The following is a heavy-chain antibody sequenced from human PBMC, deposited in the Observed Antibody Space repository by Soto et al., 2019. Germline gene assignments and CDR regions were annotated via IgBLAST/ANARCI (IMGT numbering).Heavy chain of an antibody. CDR1: GYTLTELS. Sequence: ASVKVSCKVSGYTLTELSMHWVRQAPGKGLEWMGGFDPEDGETIYAQKFQGRVTMTEDTSTDTAYMELSSLRSEDTAVYYCATVHVAMSLPQCYSVLRGRGTLVTVSS. D-gene: IGHD2-2*01. CDR2: FDPEDGET. CDR3: ATVHVAMSLPQCYSVL. J-gene: IGHJ2*01. V-gene: IGHV1-24*01.